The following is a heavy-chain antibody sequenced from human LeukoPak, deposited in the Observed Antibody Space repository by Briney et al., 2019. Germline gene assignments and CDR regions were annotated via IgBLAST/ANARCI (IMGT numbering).Heavy chain of an antibody. CDR3: AKDLPVGAFDY. D-gene: IGHD3-16*01. CDR2: IRDDGSNK. V-gene: IGHV3-30*02. Sequence: GGSLRLSCAASGFTFSSYGMHWVRQAPGKGLEWVAFIRDDGSNKYYADSVKGRFTISRDNSKNTLYLQMNSLRAEDTAVYYCAKDLPVGAFDYWGQGTLVTVSS. CDR1: GFTFSSYG. J-gene: IGHJ4*02.